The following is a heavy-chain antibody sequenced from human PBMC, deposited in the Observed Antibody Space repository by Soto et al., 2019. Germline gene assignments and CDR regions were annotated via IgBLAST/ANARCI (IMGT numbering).Heavy chain of an antibody. CDR3: ARDSGGDYHNYYMDV. V-gene: IGHV3-33*01. D-gene: IGHD4-17*01. CDR2: IWYDGSNK. Sequence: QVQLVESGGGVVQPGRSLRLSCAASGFTFSSYAMHWVRQAPGKGLEWVTIIWYDGSNKNYADYVNGRFTISRDNSKNTVYLQMNSLRVEDTAVYYCARDSGGDYHNYYMDVWGKGTTVTVSS. CDR1: GFTFSSYA. J-gene: IGHJ6*03.